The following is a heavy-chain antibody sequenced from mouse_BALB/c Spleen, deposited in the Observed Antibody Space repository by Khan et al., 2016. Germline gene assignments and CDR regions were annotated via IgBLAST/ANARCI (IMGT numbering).Heavy chain of an antibody. CDR3: ARGRGIVDY. J-gene: IGHJ2*01. Sequence: EVQLQESGPGLVKPSQSLSLTCTVTGYSITSDYAWNWIRQFPGNKLEWMGYISYSGSTSYNPSLKSRISITRDTSKNQFFLQLNSVTTEDTATYYCARGRGIVDYWGQGTTLTVSS. V-gene: IGHV3-2*02. CDR1: GYSITSDYA. CDR2: ISYSGST.